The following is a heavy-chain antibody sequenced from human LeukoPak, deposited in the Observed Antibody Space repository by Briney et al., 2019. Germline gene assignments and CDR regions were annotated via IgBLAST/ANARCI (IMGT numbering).Heavy chain of an antibody. Sequence: PSETLSLTCTVSGGSVSSGSYYWSWIRQPPGTGLEWIGYIYYSGSTNYNPSLKSRVTISVDTSKNQFSLKLSSVTAADTAVYYCARDGTAMASFDYWGQGTLVTVSS. D-gene: IGHD5-18*01. CDR1: GGSVSSGSYY. J-gene: IGHJ4*02. CDR3: ARDGTAMASFDY. V-gene: IGHV4-61*01. CDR2: IYYSGST.